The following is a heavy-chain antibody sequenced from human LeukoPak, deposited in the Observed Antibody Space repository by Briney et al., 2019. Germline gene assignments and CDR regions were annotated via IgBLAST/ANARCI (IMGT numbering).Heavy chain of an antibody. CDR3: ARVLLQGYFDSSGYFDY. Sequence: GGSLRLSCAASGFTFSSYKMNWVRQAPGKGLEWVSSISYSTNYIYYADSVKGRFTISRDNAKNSLYPQMTSLRAEDTAVYYCARVLLQGYFDSSGYFDYWGQGTLVTVSS. J-gene: IGHJ4*02. CDR2: ISYSTNYI. CDR1: GFTFSSYK. V-gene: IGHV3-21*01. D-gene: IGHD3-22*01.